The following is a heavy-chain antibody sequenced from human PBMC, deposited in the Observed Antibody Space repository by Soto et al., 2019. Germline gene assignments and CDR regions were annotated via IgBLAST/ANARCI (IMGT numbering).Heavy chain of an antibody. CDR1: GGTFSSYA. J-gene: IGHJ6*02. Sequence: GASVKVSCKASGGTFSSYAISWVRQAPGQGLEWMGGIIPIFGTANYAQKFQGRVTITADESTSTAYMELSSLRSEDTAVYYCARDVRHPRHYYDSSGYYHYYGMDVWGQGTTVTVS. CDR3: ARDVRHPRHYYDSSGYYHYYGMDV. V-gene: IGHV1-69*13. CDR2: IIPIFGTA. D-gene: IGHD3-22*01.